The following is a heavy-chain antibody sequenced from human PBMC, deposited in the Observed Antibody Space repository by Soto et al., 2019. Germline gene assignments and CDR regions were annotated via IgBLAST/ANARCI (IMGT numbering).Heavy chain of an antibody. V-gene: IGHV3-30-3*01. CDR3: ARDQGGTTLYYHGMDV. CDR1: GFTFSSYA. Sequence: QVQLVESGGGVVQPGRSKRLSCAASGFTFSSYAMHWVRQAPGQGLEWVAIISYDGSNKYYADSVKGRFTISRDNSKNTLYLQMNSLRPEDTAVYHCARDQGGTTLYYHGMDVWGQGTPVTVSS. CDR2: ISYDGSNK. D-gene: IGHD1-7*01. J-gene: IGHJ6*02.